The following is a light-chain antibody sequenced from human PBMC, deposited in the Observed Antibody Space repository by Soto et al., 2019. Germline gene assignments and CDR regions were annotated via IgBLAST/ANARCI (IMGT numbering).Light chain of an antibody. Sequence: QSALTQPASVSGSRGQSITISCTGTSSDVGGYNYVSWYQQHPGKAPKLMIYDVSNRPSGVSNRFSGSKSGNTASLTISGLQAEDEADYYCSSYTSSSTLYVFGTGTQLTVL. V-gene: IGLV2-14*01. CDR1: SSDVGGYNY. J-gene: IGLJ1*01. CDR2: DVS. CDR3: SSYTSSSTLYV.